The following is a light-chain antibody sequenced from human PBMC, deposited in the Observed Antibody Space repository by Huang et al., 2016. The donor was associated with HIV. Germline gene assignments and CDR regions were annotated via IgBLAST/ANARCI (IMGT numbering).Light chain of an antibody. CDR3: QQYYSTPPT. CDR2: WAS. V-gene: IGKV4-1*01. J-gene: IGKJ4*01. Sequence: DIVMTQSPDSLAVSLGERATINCQASQRVLYSSNNKNYLAGDQQNPGQPPKLLIYWASTRESGVPDRFSGSGSGTDFTLTISSLQAEDVAVYYCQQYYSTPPTFGGGTKVEIK. CDR1: QRVLYSSNNKNY.